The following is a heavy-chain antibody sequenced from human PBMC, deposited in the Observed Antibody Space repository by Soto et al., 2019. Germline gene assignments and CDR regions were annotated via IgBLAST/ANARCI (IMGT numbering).Heavy chain of an antibody. Sequence: SETLSLPCPVCGGSISSYYWRWTRQPPGKGPEWIEYIYYSGSTNYNPSLKCRVTISGDTSKNQFSQELCSVSAPDTAVYYCGRGLDWNYEWLYPWDQGTLVAVSS. CDR1: GGSISSYY. V-gene: IGHV4-59*01. D-gene: IGHD1-7*01. CDR3: GRGLDWNYEWLYP. CDR2: IYYSGST. J-gene: IGHJ5*02.